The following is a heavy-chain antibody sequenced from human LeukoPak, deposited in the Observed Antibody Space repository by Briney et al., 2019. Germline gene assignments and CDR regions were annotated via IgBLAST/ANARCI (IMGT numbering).Heavy chain of an antibody. CDR1: GFTFSGYP. CDR2: ISYDGSNK. CDR3: ARVHDDSSGYYFFYYHYYGMDV. D-gene: IGHD3-22*01. Sequence: GGSLRLSCAASGFTFSGYPIHWVRQAPGKGLEWVAVISYDGSNKYYADSVKGRFTISRDNSKNTLYLQMNSLRAEDTAVYYCARVHDDSSGYYFFYYHYYGMDVWGQGTTVTVSS. J-gene: IGHJ6*02. V-gene: IGHV3-30-3*01.